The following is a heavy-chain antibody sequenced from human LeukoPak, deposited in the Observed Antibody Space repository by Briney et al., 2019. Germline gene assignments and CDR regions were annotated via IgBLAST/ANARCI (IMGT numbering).Heavy chain of an antibody. D-gene: IGHD3-3*01. CDR1: GFTFSSYW. V-gene: IGHV3-7*01. CDR2: IKQDGSEK. J-gene: IGHJ6*03. Sequence: PGGSLRLSCAASGFTFSSYWMSWVRQAPGKGLEWVANIKQDGSEKYYVDSVKGQFTISRDNAKNSLYLQMNSLRAEDTAVYYCASENFWSGYRGYYYYYMDVWGKGTTVTVSS. CDR3: ASENFWSGYRGYYYYYMDV.